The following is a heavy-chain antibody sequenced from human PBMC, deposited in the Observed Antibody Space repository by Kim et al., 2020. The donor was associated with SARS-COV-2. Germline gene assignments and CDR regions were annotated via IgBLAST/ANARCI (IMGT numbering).Heavy chain of an antibody. CDR1: GFTFSSYG. Sequence: GGSLRLSCAASGFTFSSYGMHWVRQAPGKGLEWVAVISYDGSNKYYADSVKGRFTISRDNSKNTLYLQMNSLRAEDTAVYYCAKGIQWLVGNWFDPWGQGTLVTVSS. D-gene: IGHD6-19*01. J-gene: IGHJ5*02. CDR3: AKGIQWLVGNWFDP. CDR2: ISYDGSNK. V-gene: IGHV3-30*18.